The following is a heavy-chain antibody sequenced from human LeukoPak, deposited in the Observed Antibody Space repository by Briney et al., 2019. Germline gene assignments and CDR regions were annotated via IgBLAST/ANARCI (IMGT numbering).Heavy chain of an antibody. V-gene: IGHV4-39*01. Sequence: PSETLSLTCTVSGGSISSSTYYWGWIRQPPGKGLEWIGNTYYSGSIYYNPSLKSRVTISVDKSKNQFSLRLSSVTAADTAVYYCARQTTVMGDYWGQGTLVTVSS. CDR1: GGSISSSTYY. CDR2: TYYSGSI. CDR3: ARQTTVMGDY. D-gene: IGHD4-11*01. J-gene: IGHJ4*02.